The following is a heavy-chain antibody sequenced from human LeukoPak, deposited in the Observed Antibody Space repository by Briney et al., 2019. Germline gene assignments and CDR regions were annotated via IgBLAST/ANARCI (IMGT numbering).Heavy chain of an antibody. CDR2: TFYTGRN. V-gene: IGHV4-39*01. Sequence: SETLSLTRTVSGDSIISNIYWWDWVRLPPGTGLEWIGATFYTGRNFYSPSLKSRVTISVDTSKNPFSLDLSSATAADTAVYYCARRRHSFDFYDVWGQGTRVTVSS. J-gene: IGHJ3*01. CDR1: GDSIISNIYW. CDR3: ARRRHSFDFYDV. D-gene: IGHD3/OR15-3a*01.